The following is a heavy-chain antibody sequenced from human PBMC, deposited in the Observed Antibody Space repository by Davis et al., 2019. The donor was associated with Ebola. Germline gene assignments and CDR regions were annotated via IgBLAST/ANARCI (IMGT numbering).Heavy chain of an antibody. D-gene: IGHD6-13*01. CDR2: ISGSGGRT. CDR3: AKNGPIAAAGNYGMDV. V-gene: IGHV3-23*01. J-gene: IGHJ6*02. Sequence: PGGSLRLSCTASGFTFSSYAMSWVRQAPGKGLEWVSGISGSGGRTYYADSVKGRFTISRDNSKNTLYLQMNSLRAEDTAVYYCAKNGPIAAAGNYGMDVWGQGTTVTVSS. CDR1: GFTFSSYA.